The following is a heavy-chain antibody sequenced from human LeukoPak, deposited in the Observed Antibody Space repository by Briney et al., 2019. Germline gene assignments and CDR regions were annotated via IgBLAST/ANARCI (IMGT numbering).Heavy chain of an antibody. V-gene: IGHV4-59*02. D-gene: IGHD4/OR15-4a*01. CDR1: GASVSSHY. J-gene: IGHJ4*02. Sequence: SETLSLTCAVSGASVSSHYWTWIRQSPGRGLEWIGHIYHSGTTKYNPSLKSRVTISVDTPKSQFSLKLKSVSAADTAVYYCCAESEYGGHDYWGQGTLVIVSS. CDR2: IYHSGTT. CDR3: CAESEYGGHDY.